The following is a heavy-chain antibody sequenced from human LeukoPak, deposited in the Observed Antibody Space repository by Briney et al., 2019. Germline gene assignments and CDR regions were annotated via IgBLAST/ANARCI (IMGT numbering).Heavy chain of an antibody. V-gene: IGHV3-30*04. CDR1: GFTFRSFA. J-gene: IGHJ4*02. Sequence: GGSLRLSCAASGFTFRSFAFHWVRQAPDKGLEWVAVIAYDGSVAYVADALKGRFTISRDGSKSTLYLQMNSLRPADTAVYYCARDMLKGAPDYLDHWGQGPLVTVSS. CDR3: ARDMLKGAPDYLDH. D-gene: IGHD3-10*02. CDR2: IAYDGSVA.